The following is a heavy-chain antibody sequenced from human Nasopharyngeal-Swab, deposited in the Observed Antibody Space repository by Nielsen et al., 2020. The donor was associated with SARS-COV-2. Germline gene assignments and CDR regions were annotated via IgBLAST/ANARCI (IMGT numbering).Heavy chain of an antibody. D-gene: IGHD4-17*01. J-gene: IGHJ5*02. CDR1: GFTFSSYA. V-gene: IGHV3-30-3*01. CDR2: ISYDGSNK. CDR3: ARGRATVTTRVYWFDP. Sequence: GESLKISCAASGFTFSSYAMHWVRQAPGRGLEWVAVISYDGSNKYYADSVKGRFTISRDNSKNTLYLQMNSLRSEDTAVYYCARGRATVTTRVYWFDPWGQGTLVTVSS.